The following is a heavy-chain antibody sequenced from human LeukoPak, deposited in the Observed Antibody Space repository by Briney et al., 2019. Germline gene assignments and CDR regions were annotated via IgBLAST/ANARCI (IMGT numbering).Heavy chain of an antibody. CDR2: FYSGGST. J-gene: IGHJ4*02. D-gene: IGHD3-22*01. V-gene: IGHV3-NL1*01. Sequence: PTGGSLRLSCAASGFTFSSYGMPWVRQAPGKGLEWVSVFYSGGSTYYADSVKGRFTISRHNSKNTLYLQMNSLRAEDTAVYYCARGLYYYDSSYFDYWGQGTLVTVSS. CDR1: GFTFSSYG. CDR3: ARGLYYYDSSYFDY.